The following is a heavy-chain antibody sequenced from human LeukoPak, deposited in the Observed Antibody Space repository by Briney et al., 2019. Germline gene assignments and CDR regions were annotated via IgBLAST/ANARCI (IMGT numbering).Heavy chain of an antibody. V-gene: IGHV3-30-3*01. J-gene: IGHJ4*02. Sequence: GGSLRLSCAASGFTFSSYAMHWVRQAPGKGLEWVAVISYDGSNKYYADSVKGRFTISRDDAKNSLYLQMNSLRAEDTAVYYCARDGLVSYYGSGRRGYFDYWGQGTLVTVSS. CDR3: ARDGLVSYYGSGRRGYFDY. CDR2: ISYDGSNK. D-gene: IGHD3-10*01. CDR1: GFTFSSYA.